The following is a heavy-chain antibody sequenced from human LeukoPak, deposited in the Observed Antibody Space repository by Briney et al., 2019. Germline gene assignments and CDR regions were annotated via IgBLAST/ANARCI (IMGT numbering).Heavy chain of an antibody. J-gene: IGHJ6*03. V-gene: IGHV4-39*01. CDR2: NYYSGSN. CDR3: ARHVGPKIYYYYMDV. Sequence: ESLSLTCTASGGSISSSSYYWGWIRQPPGKGLEWSGSNYYSGSNYYNPSLKSRVTISVDTSKNQFSLKLSSVTAADTAVYYCARHVGPKIYYYYMDVWGKGTTVTVSS. CDR1: GGSISSSSYY.